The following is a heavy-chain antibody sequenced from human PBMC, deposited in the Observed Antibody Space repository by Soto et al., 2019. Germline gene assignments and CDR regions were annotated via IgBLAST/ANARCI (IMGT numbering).Heavy chain of an antibody. CDR3: ARDRLPRLYYYYMDV. Sequence: ASVKVSCKASGYTFTSYGISWVRQAPGQGLEWMGWISAYNGNTNYAQKLQGRVTMTTDTSTSTAYMELRSLRSDDTAVYYCARDRLPRLYYYYMDVWGKGTTVTVSS. CDR2: ISAYNGNT. D-gene: IGHD5-18*01. CDR1: GYTFTSYG. J-gene: IGHJ6*03. V-gene: IGHV1-18*01.